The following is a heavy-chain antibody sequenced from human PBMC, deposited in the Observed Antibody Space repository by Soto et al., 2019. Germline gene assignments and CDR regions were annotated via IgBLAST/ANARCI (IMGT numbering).Heavy chain of an antibody. V-gene: IGHV1-69*13. D-gene: IGHD5-12*01. CDR1: GGTFSSYA. J-gene: IGHJ6*02. CDR3: AREPAALAGYSGYDLIYYYGMDV. Sequence: SVKVSCKASGGTFSSYATSWVRQAPGQGLEWMGGIIPIFGTANYAQKFQGRVTITADESTSTAYMELSSLRSEDTAVYYCAREPAALAGYSGYDLIYYYGMDVWGQGTTVTVS. CDR2: IIPIFGTA.